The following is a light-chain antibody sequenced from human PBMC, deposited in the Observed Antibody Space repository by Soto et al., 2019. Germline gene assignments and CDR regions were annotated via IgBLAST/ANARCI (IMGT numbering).Light chain of an antibody. V-gene: IGKV1-8*01. Sequence: IRVTQAPFSFSSSTGSRVNITCRASQGISRYLAWYQQKPGKAPKLLIYAASTLQSGVPSRFSGSGSGTDFTLTISCLQSEDFATYYCQQYYSYPLTFGGGTKVEIK. J-gene: IGKJ4*01. CDR1: QGISRY. CDR3: QQYYSYPLT. CDR2: AAS.